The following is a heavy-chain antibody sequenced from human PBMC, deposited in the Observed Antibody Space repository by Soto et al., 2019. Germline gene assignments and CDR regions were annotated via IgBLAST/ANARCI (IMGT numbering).Heavy chain of an antibody. V-gene: IGHV3-23*01. Sequence: GSLMLSCAASRFTFSSYAMSWVRQAPGKGLEWVSAVRGSGGSTCYADSVKGRFTITRGNSKNTLYLQMNSLRAEDTAVYYCAKVDCRSTSCYMIRGGNYYYGMDVWGLGIRVTVSS. CDR1: RFTFSSYA. D-gene: IGHD2-2*02. CDR2: VRGSGGST. CDR3: AKVDCRSTSCYMIRGGNYYYGMDV. J-gene: IGHJ6*02.